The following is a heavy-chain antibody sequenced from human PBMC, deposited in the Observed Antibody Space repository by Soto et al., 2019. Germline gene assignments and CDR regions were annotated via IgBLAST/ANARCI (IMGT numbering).Heavy chain of an antibody. V-gene: IGHV3-30-3*01. CDR2: ISYDGSNK. Sequence: GGSLRLYCAASGFTFSSYAMHWVRQAPGKGLEWVAVISYDGSNKYYADSVKGRFTISRDNSKNTLYLQMNSLRAEDTAVYYCARDSGYSYGSYYFDYWGQGTLVTVSS. CDR1: GFTFSSYA. D-gene: IGHD5-18*01. J-gene: IGHJ4*02. CDR3: ARDSGYSYGSYYFDY.